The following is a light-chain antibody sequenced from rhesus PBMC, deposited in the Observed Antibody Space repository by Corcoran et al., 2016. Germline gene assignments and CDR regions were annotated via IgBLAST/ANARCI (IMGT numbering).Light chain of an antibody. CDR3: QNGYGIPT. J-gene: IGKJ1*01. CDR1: QGINKE. Sequence: DIQMTQSPSSLSASVGDRVTVTCRASQGINKELSWSQQKPGKVPELLIYAESNLQSGVPSIFSGRGSGTDFTLTISSLQPEEFATYYCQNGYGIPTFGQGTKVDIK. CDR2: AES. V-gene: IGKV1-94*01.